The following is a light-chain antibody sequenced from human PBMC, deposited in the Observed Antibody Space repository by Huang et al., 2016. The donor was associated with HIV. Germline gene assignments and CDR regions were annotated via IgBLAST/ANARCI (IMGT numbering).Light chain of an antibody. CDR3: QQYNNWHLT. CDR2: GST. CDR1: QSVSTN. V-gene: IGKV3-15*01. J-gene: IGKJ4*01. Sequence: TVMTQTPATLPVSPGGRATLSCRASQSVSTNLAWYQQKPGQTPRLIIYGSTTRATGVPARFSGSGSGTDFTLTINILQSEDFGSYYCQQYNNWHLTFGGGTKV.